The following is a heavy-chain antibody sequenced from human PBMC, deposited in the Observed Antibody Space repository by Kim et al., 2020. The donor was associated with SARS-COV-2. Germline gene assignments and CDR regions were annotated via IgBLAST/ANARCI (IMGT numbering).Heavy chain of an antibody. Sequence: SGPTLVKPKQTLTLTCGLSGFSIGTDGVCVGWFRQPPGKALEWLARIDWDDDTYYSSSLKTRLAISKDTSRNQVVLKVTNMDTADTGTYYCARVFRQYGTPARGAFDIWGPGTRVTVSS. CDR3: ARVFRQYGTPARGAFDI. J-gene: IGHJ3*02. CDR1: GFSIGTDGVC. CDR2: IDWDDDT. V-gene: IGHV2-70*11. D-gene: IGHD1-1*01.